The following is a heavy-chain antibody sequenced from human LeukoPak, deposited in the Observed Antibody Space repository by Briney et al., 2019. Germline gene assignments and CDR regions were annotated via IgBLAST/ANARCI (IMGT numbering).Heavy chain of an antibody. CDR3: ARDEVDIITGEGYFYYMDV. Sequence: PGGSLRLSCAASGFPFSDYYMSWIRQAPGKGLEWLSHISEGGDTIFYADSVKGRFTISRDNLKNSLYLHMNSLRADYTGIYYCARDEVDIITGEGYFYYMDVWGKGTSVTVSS. D-gene: IGHD7-27*01. CDR1: GFPFSDYY. J-gene: IGHJ6*03. V-gene: IGHV3-11*04. CDR2: ISEGGDTI.